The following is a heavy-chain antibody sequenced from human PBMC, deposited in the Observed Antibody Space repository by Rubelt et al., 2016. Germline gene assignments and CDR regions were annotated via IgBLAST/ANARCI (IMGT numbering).Heavy chain of an antibody. V-gene: IGHV3-21*04. CDR1: GFTFTSYN. CDR2: ISSSSIYI. Sequence: GESGGGLVKPGGSLRLSCAASGFTFTSYNMFWVRQAPGKGLEWVSSISSSSIYIYYADSVKGRFTISRDNAKNSLYLQMNSLRAEDAAVYYCARDRPKYYYDSSGVDAFDIWGQGTMVTVSS. D-gene: IGHD3-22*01. CDR3: ARDRPKYYYDSSGVDAFDI. J-gene: IGHJ3*02.